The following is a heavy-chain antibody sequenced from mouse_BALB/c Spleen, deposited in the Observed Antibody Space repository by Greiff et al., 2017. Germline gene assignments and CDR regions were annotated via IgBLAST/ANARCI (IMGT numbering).Heavy chain of an antibody. Sequence: QVQLQQSGAELAKPGASVKMSCKASGYTFTSYWMHWVKQRPGQGLEWIGYINPSTGYTEYNQKFKDKATLTADKSSSTAYMQLSSLTSEDSAVYYCAGGVIYYDYASYAMDYWGQGTSVTVSS. D-gene: IGHD2-4*01. J-gene: IGHJ4*01. CDR2: INPSTGYT. CDR1: GYTFTSYW. CDR3: AGGVIYYDYASYAMDY. V-gene: IGHV1-7*01.